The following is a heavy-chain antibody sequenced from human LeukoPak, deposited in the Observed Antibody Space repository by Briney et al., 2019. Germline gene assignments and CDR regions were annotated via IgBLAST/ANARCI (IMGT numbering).Heavy chain of an antibody. D-gene: IGHD1-1*01. CDR1: GYTFTSYG. J-gene: IGHJ6*02. CDR3: ARDLHTRTRHYYYGRDV. V-gene: IGHV1-18*01. CDR2: ISAYNGNT. Sequence: ASVTVSCKASGYTFTSYGIIWVRQAPGQGLEWMGWISAYNGNTNYAQKLQGRSTMTTDTSTSTAYMELRSLRSDDTAVYYCARDLHTRTRHYYYGRDVWGQGTTVTVSS.